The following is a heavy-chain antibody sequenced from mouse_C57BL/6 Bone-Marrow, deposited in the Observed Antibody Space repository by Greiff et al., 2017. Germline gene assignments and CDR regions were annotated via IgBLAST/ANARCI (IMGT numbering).Heavy chain of an antibody. CDR3: ARPYSSNYWCFDV. Sequence: QVQLQQPGAELVKPGASVKMSCKASGYTFTSYWITWVKQRPGQGLEWIGDINPGSGSTNYNEKLKSKATLTVDTSASTDYMQLSRLTSEDSAVYYCARPYSSNYWCFDVWGTGTTVTVSS. V-gene: IGHV1-55*01. D-gene: IGHD2-5*01. CDR2: INPGSGST. CDR1: GYTFTSYW. J-gene: IGHJ1*03.